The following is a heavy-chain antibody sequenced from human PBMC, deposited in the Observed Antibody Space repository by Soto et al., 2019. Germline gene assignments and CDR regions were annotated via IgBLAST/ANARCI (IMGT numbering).Heavy chain of an antibody. J-gene: IGHJ5*02. CDR3: APKAVPYFYASGRSDWFDP. D-gene: IGHD3-10*01. CDR2: IYWDDDK. V-gene: IGHV2-5*02. Sequence: QITLKESGPALVKPTQTLTLTCTFSGFSLDTRGVGVGWIRQPPGKALEWLALIYWDDDKRYSPSLKSRLTITKDTSKNQVVLTMTNMDPVDTATYSCAPKAVPYFYASGRSDWFDPWGQGTLVTVSS. CDR1: GFSLDTRGVG.